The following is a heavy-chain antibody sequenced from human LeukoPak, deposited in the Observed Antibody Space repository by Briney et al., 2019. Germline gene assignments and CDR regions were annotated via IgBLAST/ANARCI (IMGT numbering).Heavy chain of an antibody. J-gene: IGHJ4*02. V-gene: IGHV3-48*03. CDR3: AAGTELY. D-gene: IGHD1-1*01. CDR1: GFTFSSYG. Sequence: GGSLRLSCAASGFTFSSYGMNWVRQAPGKGLEWVSYISSSGNTKYYADSVKGRFTISRDNTKKSLYLQMNSLRAEDTAVYYCAAGTELYWGQGTLVTVSS. CDR2: ISSSGNTK.